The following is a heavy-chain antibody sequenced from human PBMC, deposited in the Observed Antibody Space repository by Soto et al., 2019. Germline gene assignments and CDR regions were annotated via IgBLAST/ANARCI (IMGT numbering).Heavy chain of an antibody. J-gene: IGHJ3*02. CDR2: IYYSGST. Sequence: SETLSLTCTVSGGSISSYYWSWIRQPPGKGLEWIGYIYYSGSTNYNPSLKSRVTISVDTSKNQFSLKLSSVTAADTAVYYCARRTSSGWTGDAFDIWGQGTMVTVSS. V-gene: IGHV4-59*08. CDR3: ARRTSSGWTGDAFDI. D-gene: IGHD6-19*01. CDR1: GGSISSYY.